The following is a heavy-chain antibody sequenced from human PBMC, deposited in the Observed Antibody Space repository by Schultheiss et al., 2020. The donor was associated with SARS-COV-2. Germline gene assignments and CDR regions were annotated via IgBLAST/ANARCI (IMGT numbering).Heavy chain of an antibody. CDR1: GGSISSYY. CDR2: IYYSGST. V-gene: IGHV4-59*01. Sequence: SETLSLTCTVSGGSISSYYWSWIRQPPGKGLEWIGYIYYSGSTNYNPSLKSRVTISVDTSKNQFSLKLSSVTAADTAVYYCAREAVAGTRDYGLDVWGQGTTVTVSS. CDR3: AREAVAGTRDYGLDV. D-gene: IGHD6-19*01. J-gene: IGHJ6*02.